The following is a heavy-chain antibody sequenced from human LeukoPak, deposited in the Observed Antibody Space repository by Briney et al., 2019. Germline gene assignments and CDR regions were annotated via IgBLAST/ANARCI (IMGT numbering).Heavy chain of an antibody. D-gene: IGHD2-2*01. CDR1: GGTFSSYA. CDR2: IIPIFGTA. J-gene: IGHJ4*02. CDR3: ARENSLSSTSCFFDY. Sequence: GASVKVSCKASGGTFSSYAISWVRQAPGQGFEWMGGIIPIFGTANYAQKFQGRVTITADESTSTAYMELSSLRSEDTAVYYCARENSLSSTSCFFDYWGQGTLVTVSS. V-gene: IGHV1-69*13.